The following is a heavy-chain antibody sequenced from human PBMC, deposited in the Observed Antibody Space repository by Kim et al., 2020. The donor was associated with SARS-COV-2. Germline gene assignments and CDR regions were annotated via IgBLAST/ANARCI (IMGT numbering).Heavy chain of an antibody. J-gene: IGHJ4*01. CDR2: ISGHNINT. V-gene: IGHV1-18*01. D-gene: IGHD4-4*01. Sequence: ASVKVSCKASGYIFGGYGISWVRQAPGQGLEWMGWISGHNINTDYAQKFLGRITMTADTSTNTAYMELRSLRSDDTAVYFCARGVTPFRWLARWGHGTQV. CDR3: ARGVTPFRWLAR. CDR1: GYIFGGYG.